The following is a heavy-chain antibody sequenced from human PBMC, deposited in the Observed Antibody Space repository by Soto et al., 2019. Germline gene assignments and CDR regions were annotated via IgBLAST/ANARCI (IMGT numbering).Heavy chain of an antibody. D-gene: IGHD2-21*02. J-gene: IGHJ4*02. CDR1: GFTFTHSA. V-gene: IGHV1-58*02. CDR2: IVVGSGNT. CDR3: ARGGGIVVVTAPYDH. Sequence: SVKVSCKASGFTFTHSAMQWVRQARGQSLEWIGWIVVGSGNTNYAPKFQERVTITWDMSTFTAYMELSSLRSEDTAVYYCARGGGIVVVTAPYDHWGQGTLVTVSS.